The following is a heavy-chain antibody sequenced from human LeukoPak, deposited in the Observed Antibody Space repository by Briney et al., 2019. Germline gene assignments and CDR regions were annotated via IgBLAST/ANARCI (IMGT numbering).Heavy chain of an antibody. Sequence: SETVSLTCAVYGGSFSGYYWSWIRQPPGKGLEWIGEINHSGSTNYNPSLKSRVTISVDTSKNQFSLKLSSVTAADTAVYYCARESPYCSSTSCHVDYWGQGTLVTVSS. D-gene: IGHD2-2*01. CDR2: INHSGST. CDR1: GGSFSGYY. J-gene: IGHJ4*02. CDR3: ARESPYCSSTSCHVDY. V-gene: IGHV4-34*01.